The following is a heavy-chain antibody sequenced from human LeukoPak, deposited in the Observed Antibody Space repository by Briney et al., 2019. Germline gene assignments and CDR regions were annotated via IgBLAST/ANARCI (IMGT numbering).Heavy chain of an antibody. D-gene: IGHD3-22*01. CDR1: GFTFTAYP. CDR3: AKFGKGRAYSSGYCDL. V-gene: IGHV3-23*01. Sequence: PGGSLRLSCAASGFTFTAYPLSWVRQAPGTGLEWVSAISDSGGATYYADSVKGRFTISRDNSKNTLYLQMSSLRDEDTAIYYCAKFGKGRAYSSGYCDLWGQGTLVTVSS. J-gene: IGHJ4*02. CDR2: ISDSGGAT.